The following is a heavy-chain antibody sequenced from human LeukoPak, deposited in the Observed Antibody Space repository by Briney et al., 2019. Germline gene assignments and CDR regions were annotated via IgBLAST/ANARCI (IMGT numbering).Heavy chain of an antibody. J-gene: IGHJ4*02. CDR3: TRGASPDILTGDY. D-gene: IGHD3-9*01. CDR1: GFTFSDYT. V-gene: IGHV3-49*04. CDR2: IRGKPYGETT. Sequence: SGGSLRLSCTSSGFTFSDYTVNWVRQAPGKGLEWISFIRGKPYGETTEYAASVKGRFTISRDDSKSIAYLQMNSLKTEDTAVYYCTRGASPDILTGDYWGQGTLVTVSS.